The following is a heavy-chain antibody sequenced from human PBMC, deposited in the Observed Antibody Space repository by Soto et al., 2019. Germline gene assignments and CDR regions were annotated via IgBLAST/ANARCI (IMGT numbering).Heavy chain of an antibody. CDR2: VYYRGRS. J-gene: IGHJ4*02. CDR3: VSQRTTVTTQAYFDY. V-gene: IGHV4-39*01. Sequence: SETLSLTCTVSGGSVTNSSYYWGWIRQSPGKGLEWIGSVYYRGRSYSKSSVKSLVTISVDTSKNRFSLSLNSVTASDTAVYFCVSQRTTVTTQAYFDYWGPGALVTVSS. CDR1: GGSVTNSSYY. D-gene: IGHD4-17*01.